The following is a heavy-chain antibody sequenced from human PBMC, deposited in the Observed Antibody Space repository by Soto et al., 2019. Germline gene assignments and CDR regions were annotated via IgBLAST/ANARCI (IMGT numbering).Heavy chain of an antibody. Sequence: LSLTCAVSGYSISSGYYWGWIRQPPGKGLEWIGSIYHSGSTYYNPSLKSRVTISVDTSKNQFSLKLSSVTAADTAVYYCARDRPGIAAAASDAFDIWGQGTMVTVSS. J-gene: IGHJ3*02. CDR1: GYSISSGYY. V-gene: IGHV4-38-2*02. D-gene: IGHD6-13*01. CDR2: IYHSGST. CDR3: ARDRPGIAAAASDAFDI.